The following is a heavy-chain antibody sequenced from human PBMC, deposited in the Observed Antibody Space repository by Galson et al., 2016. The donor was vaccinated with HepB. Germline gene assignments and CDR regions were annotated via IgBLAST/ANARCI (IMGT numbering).Heavy chain of an antibody. V-gene: IGHV5-51*01. CDR1: GYSFTSYW. D-gene: IGHD2-15*01. CDR3: ARLPRGVVVVASYFDY. CDR2: IYPGDSDT. J-gene: IGHJ4*02. Sequence: QSGAEVKKPGESLKISCKDSGYSFTSYWIGWVRQMPGKGLEWMGIIYPGDSDTRYSPSFQGQVTISADKSTSTAYLQWSSLKASDTAMYYCARLPRGVVVVASYFDYWGQGTLVTVSS.